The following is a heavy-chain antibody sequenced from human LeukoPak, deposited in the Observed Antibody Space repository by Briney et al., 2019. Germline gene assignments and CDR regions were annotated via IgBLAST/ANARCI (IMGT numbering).Heavy chain of an antibody. V-gene: IGHV4-30-2*01. CDR1: GGSISSGGYT. D-gene: IGHD2-15*01. Sequence: SETLSLTCAVSGGSISSGGYTWSWIRQPPGKGLEWIGYIYHSGSTYYNPSLKSRVTISVDRSKNQFSLKLSSVTAADTAVYYCARGYCSGGSCYSFDYWGQGTLVTVSS. CDR3: ARGYCSGGSCYSFDY. J-gene: IGHJ4*02. CDR2: IYHSGST.